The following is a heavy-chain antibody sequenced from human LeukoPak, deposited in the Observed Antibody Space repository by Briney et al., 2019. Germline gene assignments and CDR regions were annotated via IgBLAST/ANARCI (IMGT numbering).Heavy chain of an antibody. Sequence: GGSLRLSCAASGFIFDDYGMSWVRQAPGKGLEWVSGINWNGGGTSYVDSVKGRFTISRDNAKNSLYLQMNSLRAEDTAVYYCARAPTYGPGSSFDYWGQGTLVTVSS. CDR1: GFIFDDYG. D-gene: IGHD3-10*01. CDR3: ARAPTYGPGSSFDY. V-gene: IGHV3-20*04. J-gene: IGHJ4*02. CDR2: INWNGGGT.